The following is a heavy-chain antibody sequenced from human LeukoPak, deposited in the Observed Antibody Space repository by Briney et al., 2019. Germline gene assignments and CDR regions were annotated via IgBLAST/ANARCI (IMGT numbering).Heavy chain of an antibody. Sequence: SQTLSLTCTVSGGSISSGSYYWSWIRQPAGKGLEWIGRIYSSGSTNYNPSLESRVTISVDTSKNQFSLKLNSVSAADTAVYYCAREAYDFWSGYYDYWGQGTLVTVSS. V-gene: IGHV4-61*02. J-gene: IGHJ4*02. CDR3: AREAYDFWSGYYDY. D-gene: IGHD3-3*01. CDR2: IYSSGST. CDR1: GGSISSGSYY.